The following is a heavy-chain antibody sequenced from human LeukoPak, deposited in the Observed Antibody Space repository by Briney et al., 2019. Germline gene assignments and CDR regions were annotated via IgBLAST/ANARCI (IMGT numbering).Heavy chain of an antibody. D-gene: IGHD4-17*01. Sequence: GGSLRLSCAASGFTFDDYAMHWVRQAPGKGLEWVSLISWDGGSTYYADSVKGRFTISRDNSKNSPYLQMNSLRAEDTALYYCAKDMWPRLTYGDYGNYFDYWGQGTLVTVSS. CDR1: GFTFDDYA. CDR3: AKDMWPRLTYGDYGNYFDY. J-gene: IGHJ4*02. V-gene: IGHV3-43D*03. CDR2: ISWDGGST.